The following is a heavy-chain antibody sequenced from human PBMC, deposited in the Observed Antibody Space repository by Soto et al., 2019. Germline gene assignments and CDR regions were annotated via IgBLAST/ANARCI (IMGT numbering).Heavy chain of an antibody. Sequence: ESGGSLVQPGGSLRLSCAASGFTFSAHYMDWVRQAPGKGLEWVARSRNKAKSYTTVYAASVKDRFTISRDESKNSLYLEMSSLKAADTAVYFCVRGYHSFDVWGRGTMVTVSS. V-gene: IGHV3-72*01. CDR1: GFTFSAHY. CDR2: SRNKAKSYTT. CDR3: VRGYHSFDV. J-gene: IGHJ3*01. D-gene: IGHD1-1*01.